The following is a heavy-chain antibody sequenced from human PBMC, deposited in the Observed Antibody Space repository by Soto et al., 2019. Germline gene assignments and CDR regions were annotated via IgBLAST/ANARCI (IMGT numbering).Heavy chain of an antibody. CDR3: ARTYYDGSGGDFDY. V-gene: IGHV3-7*01. D-gene: IGHD3-10*01. CDR2: IKQDGSEK. Sequence: EVQLVESGGGLVQPGGSLRLSCAASGFTFSSYWMSWVRQAPGKGLEWVANIKQDGSEKYYVDSVKGRFTISRDNAKNSLYLQMNSLRAEDTAVYYCARTYYDGSGGDFDYWGQGTLVTVSS. J-gene: IGHJ4*02. CDR1: GFTFSSYW.